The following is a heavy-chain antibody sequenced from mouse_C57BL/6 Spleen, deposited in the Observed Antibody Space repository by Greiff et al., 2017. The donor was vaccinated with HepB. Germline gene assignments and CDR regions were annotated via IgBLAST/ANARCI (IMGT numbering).Heavy chain of an antibody. J-gene: IGHJ4*01. Sequence: EVKLVESGGGLVQPGGSLKLSCAASGFTFSDYYMYWVRQTPEKRLEWVAYISNGGGSTYYPDTVKGRFTISRDNAKNTLYLQMSRLKSEDTAMYYCARHGRYSSLYYAMDYWGQGTSVTVSS. V-gene: IGHV5-12*01. CDR1: GFTFSDYY. CDR3: ARHGRYSSLYYAMDY. CDR2: ISNGGGST. D-gene: IGHD2-5*01.